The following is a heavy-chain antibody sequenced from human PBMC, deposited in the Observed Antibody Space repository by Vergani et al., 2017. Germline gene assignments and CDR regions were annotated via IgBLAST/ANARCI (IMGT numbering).Heavy chain of an antibody. D-gene: IGHD3-3*01. Sequence: EVQLLESGGGLVQPGGSLRLSCAASGFTFSSYAMSWVRQAPGKGLEWVSAISGSGGSTYYADSVKGRFTISRDNSKNTLYLQMNSLRAEDTAVSYCARDWSGYMYFDYWGQGTLVTVSS. J-gene: IGHJ4*02. CDR2: ISGSGGST. CDR3: ARDWSGYMYFDY. CDR1: GFTFSSYA. V-gene: IGHV3-23*01.